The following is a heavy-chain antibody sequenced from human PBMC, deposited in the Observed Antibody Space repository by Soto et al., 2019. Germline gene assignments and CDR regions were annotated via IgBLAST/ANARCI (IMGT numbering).Heavy chain of an antibody. CDR3: ARDRASSSCYYNYGLDV. CDR1: GFTFSSYS. D-gene: IGHD6-6*01. CDR2: ISSSSSYI. J-gene: IGHJ6*02. Sequence: GGSLRLSCAASGFTFSSYSMNWVRQAPGKGLEWVSSISSSSSYIYYADSLKGRFTISRDNAKNSLNLQMNSLRAEVTTVYYCARDRASSSCYYNYGLDVWGQGTTVTVSS. V-gene: IGHV3-21*01.